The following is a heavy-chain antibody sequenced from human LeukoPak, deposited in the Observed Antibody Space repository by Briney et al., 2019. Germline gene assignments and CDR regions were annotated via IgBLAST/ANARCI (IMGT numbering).Heavy chain of an antibody. V-gene: IGHV3-20*04. J-gene: IGHJ4*02. CDR1: GFTFDDYG. CDR2: INWNGGST. Sequence: PGGSLRLSCAASGFTFDDYGMSWVRQAPGKGLEWVSGINWNGGSTGYADSVKGRFTISRDNAKSSLCLQMNSLRAEDTALFYCARAQPFVTGTDYCFDYWGQGTLVTVSS. D-gene: IGHD6-19*01. CDR3: ARAQPFVTGTDYCFDY.